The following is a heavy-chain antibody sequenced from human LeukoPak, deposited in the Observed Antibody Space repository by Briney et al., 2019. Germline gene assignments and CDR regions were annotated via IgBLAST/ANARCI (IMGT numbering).Heavy chain of an antibody. D-gene: IGHD3-3*01. V-gene: IGHV4-4*02. CDR2: IYHSGST. CDR3: ARGLGPYDFWSGYNTVSYFDY. J-gene: IGHJ4*02. CDR1: GGSISSSNW. Sequence: SGTLSLTCAVSGGSISSSNWWSWVRQPPGKGLEWIGEIYHSGSTNYNPSLKSRVTISVDKSKNQFSLKLSSVTAADTAVYYCARGLGPYDFWSGYNTVSYFDYWGQGTLVTVSS.